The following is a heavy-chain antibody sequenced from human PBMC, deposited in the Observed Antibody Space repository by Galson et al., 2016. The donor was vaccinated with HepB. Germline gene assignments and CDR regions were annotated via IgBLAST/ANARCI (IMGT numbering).Heavy chain of an antibody. CDR2: IKHDGSLK. CDR1: TFPFSRYW. V-gene: IGHV3-7*01. Sequence: SLRLSCATSTFPFSRYWMTWVRQAPGRGLEWVANIKHDGSLKYYVDSVNGRFSISRDNTQNSLFLQMNSLRAEDTALYYCVRTGSGSYSAYWGQGTLVTVSS. CDR3: VRTGSGSYSAY. D-gene: IGHD3-10*01. J-gene: IGHJ4*02.